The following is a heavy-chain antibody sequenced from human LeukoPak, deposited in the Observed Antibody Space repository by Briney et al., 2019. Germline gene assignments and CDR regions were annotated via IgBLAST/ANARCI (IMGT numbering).Heavy chain of an antibody. Sequence: GRSLRLSCAASGFTFSSYAMHWVRQAPGKGLEWVAVISNDGTNKYHADSVKGRFTISRDNSKNTLYLQMNSLRAEDTAVYYCAKAGDYGGNYYWYFDLWGRGTLVTVSS. CDR2: ISNDGTNK. CDR1: GFTFSSYA. J-gene: IGHJ2*01. CDR3: AKAGDYGGNYYWYFDL. D-gene: IGHD4-23*01. V-gene: IGHV3-30-3*01.